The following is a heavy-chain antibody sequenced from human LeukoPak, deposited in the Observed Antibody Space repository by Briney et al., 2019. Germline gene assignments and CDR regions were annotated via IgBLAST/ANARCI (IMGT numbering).Heavy chain of an antibody. J-gene: IGHJ3*02. CDR3: ARPIAASATGRDAFDI. CDR1: GGSFSGYY. V-gene: IGHV4-34*01. Sequence: PSETLSLTCAVYGGSFSGYYWTWIRQPPGKGLEWIGEINHRGSASYNTSLKSRVTISVDTSKNQFSLKLTSVTAADTAVYYCARPIAASATGRDAFDIWGQGTMVTVSS. D-gene: IGHD6-13*01. CDR2: INHRGSA.